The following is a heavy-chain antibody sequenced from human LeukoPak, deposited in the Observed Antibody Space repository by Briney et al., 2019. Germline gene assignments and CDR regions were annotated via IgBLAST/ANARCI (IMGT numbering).Heavy chain of an antibody. J-gene: IGHJ5*02. CDR1: GFTFSIYS. Sequence: GGSLRLSCAASGFTFSIYSMNWVRQAPGKGLEWVSAISGSGGSTYYADSVKGRFTISRDNSKNTLYLQMNSLRAEDTTVYYCANSRGVGAILGWFDPWGQGTLVTVSS. CDR3: ANSRGVGAILGWFDP. D-gene: IGHD1-26*01. CDR2: ISGSGGST. V-gene: IGHV3-23*01.